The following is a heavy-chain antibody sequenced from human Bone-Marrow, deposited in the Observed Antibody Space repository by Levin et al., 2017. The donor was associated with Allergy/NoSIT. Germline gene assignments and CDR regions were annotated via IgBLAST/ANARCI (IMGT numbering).Heavy chain of an antibody. Sequence: SVKVSCKASGGTFSSYTISWVRQAPGQGLEWMGRIIPILGIANYAQKFQGRVTITADKSTSTAYMELSSLRSEDTAVYYCARDVPAATNDYYYYYGMDVWGQGTTVTVSS. CDR1: GGTFSSYT. CDR3: ARDVPAATNDYYYYYGMDV. J-gene: IGHJ6*02. V-gene: IGHV1-69*04. D-gene: IGHD2-2*01. CDR2: IIPILGIA.